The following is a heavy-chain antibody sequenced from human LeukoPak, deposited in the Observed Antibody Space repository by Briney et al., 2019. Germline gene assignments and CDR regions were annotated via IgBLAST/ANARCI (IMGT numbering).Heavy chain of an antibody. Sequence: PGGSLRLSCAASGFPFRDYVMSWVRQAPGKGLEWVSYINHNAELIYYADSVKGRFTMSRDNGKNSLYLQMNSLRDEDTAVYYCAADSDWAFHYWGQGTRVTVSS. V-gene: IGHV3-48*02. J-gene: IGHJ4*02. D-gene: IGHD2-21*02. CDR3: AADSDWAFHY. CDR1: GFPFRDYV. CDR2: INHNAELI.